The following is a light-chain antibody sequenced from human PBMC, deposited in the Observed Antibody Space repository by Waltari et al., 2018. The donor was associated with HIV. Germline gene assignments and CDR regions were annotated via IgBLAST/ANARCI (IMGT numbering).Light chain of an antibody. V-gene: IGLV1-44*01. CDR3: AVGDDNLKRV. J-gene: IGLJ3*02. CDR2: SND. Sequence: QSVLTQPPSASGTPGQRVTISCSGSSSNIGNTAVSWYQQLPGEAPQLLSSSNDRRPSGGPEVFSATKTCTSASLAISGLQSEDEAHYYCAVGDDNLKRVFGGGTKLTVL. CDR1: SSNIGNTA.